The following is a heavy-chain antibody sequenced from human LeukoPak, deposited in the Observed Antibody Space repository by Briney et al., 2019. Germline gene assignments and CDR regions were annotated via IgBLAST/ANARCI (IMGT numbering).Heavy chain of an antibody. V-gene: IGHV3-7*01. D-gene: IGHD1-26*01. Sequence: GGSLRLSCAASGFTFSSYWMNWVRQAPGKGLEWVANIKQDGSEKYYVDSVKGRFTISRDNAKNSLYLQMNSLRVEDTAVYYCARDQGATDFDYWGQGTLVTVSS. CDR2: IKQDGSEK. J-gene: IGHJ4*02. CDR3: ARDQGATDFDY. CDR1: GFTFSSYW.